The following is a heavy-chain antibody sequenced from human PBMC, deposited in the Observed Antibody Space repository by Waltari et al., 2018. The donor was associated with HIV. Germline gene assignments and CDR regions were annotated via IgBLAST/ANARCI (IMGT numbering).Heavy chain of an antibody. J-gene: IGHJ4*02. CDR1: GFTFSVHG. V-gene: IGHV3-33*01. CDR2: IFYDGSNK. CDR3: ARDVWGNTGYFDF. Sequence: QVQVVESGAGVVQPGKSLRLSCSASGFTFSVHGMHWVRQAPGKGLEWVAAIFYDGSNKYYADSVKGRFTISRDNSKNTLYLQMNSLRAEDTAVYFCARDVWGNTGYFDFWGQGTLVSVSS. D-gene: IGHD2-8*01.